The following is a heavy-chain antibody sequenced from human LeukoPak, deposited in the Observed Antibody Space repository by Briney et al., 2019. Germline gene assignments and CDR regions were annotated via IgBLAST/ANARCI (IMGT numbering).Heavy chain of an antibody. Sequence: ASVTVSCKASGYTFTGYYIHWVRQAPGQGLEWMGWINPNSGGTNYAQKFQGRVTMTRDTSISTAYMELSRLRSDDTAVYYCARGGYSYGHYYYYYYMDVWGKGTTVTVSS. CDR1: GYTFTGYY. D-gene: IGHD5-18*01. V-gene: IGHV1-2*02. J-gene: IGHJ6*03. CDR2: INPNSGGT. CDR3: ARGGYSYGHYYYYYYMDV.